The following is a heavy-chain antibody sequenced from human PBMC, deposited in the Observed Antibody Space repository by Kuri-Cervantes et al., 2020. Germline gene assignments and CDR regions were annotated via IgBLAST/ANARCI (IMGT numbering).Heavy chain of an antibody. D-gene: IGHD3-22*01. J-gene: IGHJ5*02. Sequence: GGSLRLSCAASGFTFSSYWMHWVRQAPGKGLVWVSRINSDGSSTSYADSVKGRFTISRDNAKNTLYLQMNSLRAEDTAVYYCAGARGYYYSVGWFDPWGQGTLVTVSS. V-gene: IGHV3-74*01. CDR2: INSDGSST. CDR3: AGARGYYYSVGWFDP. CDR1: GFTFSSYW.